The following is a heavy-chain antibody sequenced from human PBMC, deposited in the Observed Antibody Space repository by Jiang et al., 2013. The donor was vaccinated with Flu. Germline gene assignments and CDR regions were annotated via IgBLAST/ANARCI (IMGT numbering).Heavy chain of an antibody. J-gene: IGHJ4*02. CDR1: GGSFSGYF. D-gene: IGHD1-7*01. Sequence: TCDVYGGSFSGYFWSWIRQPPGKGLEWIGEINHSGSTKYNPSLKSRVTISVDASKNQFSLKLSSVTAADTAVYYCARGSAGTTLTYFDYWGQGTLVTVSS. CDR3: ARGSAGTTLTYFDY. V-gene: IGHV4-34*01. CDR2: INHSGST.